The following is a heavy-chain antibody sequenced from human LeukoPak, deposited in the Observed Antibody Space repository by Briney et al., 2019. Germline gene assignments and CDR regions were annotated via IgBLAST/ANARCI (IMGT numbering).Heavy chain of an antibody. CDR1: GFTFSSYA. Sequence: PGGSLRLSCAASGFTFSSYAMSWVRQAPGKGLEWVSAISGSGGSTYYADSVKGRFTISRDNSKNTLYLQMNSLRAEDTAVNYCAKMGRYCSGGSCYLEPNWFDPWGQGTLVTVSS. CDR2: ISGSGGST. CDR3: AKMGRYCSGGSCYLEPNWFDP. V-gene: IGHV3-23*01. D-gene: IGHD2-15*01. J-gene: IGHJ5*02.